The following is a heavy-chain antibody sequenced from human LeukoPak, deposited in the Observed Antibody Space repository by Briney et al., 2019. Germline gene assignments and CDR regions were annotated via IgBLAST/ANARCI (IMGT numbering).Heavy chain of an antibody. V-gene: IGHV3-23*01. CDR1: GFTFSNYA. J-gene: IGHJ4*02. D-gene: IGHD6-19*01. CDR3: ANNPGVNSAWYSARFDS. CDR2: IVADGTAT. Sequence: GGSLRLSCAASGFTFSNYAMSWVRQAPGEGLEWVSAIVADGTATFYADSVKGRFTISRDTSRNTVHLQMNSLKAGDTAVYYCANNPGVNSAWYSARFDSWGQGTLVTVSS.